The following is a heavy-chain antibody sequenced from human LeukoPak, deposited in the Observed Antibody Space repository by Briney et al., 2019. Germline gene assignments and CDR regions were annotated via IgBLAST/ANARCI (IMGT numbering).Heavy chain of an antibody. Sequence: ASVKVSCKASGYSLTGYHMHWVRQAPGQGLEWMGRINPNSGDTNYAQKFQGRVTMTRDTSISTAYMELSRLRSDDTAVYYCARDYCSSTSCLFDYWGQGTLVTVS. V-gene: IGHV1-2*06. D-gene: IGHD2-2*01. CDR1: GYSLTGYH. J-gene: IGHJ4*02. CDR2: INPNSGDT. CDR3: ARDYCSSTSCLFDY.